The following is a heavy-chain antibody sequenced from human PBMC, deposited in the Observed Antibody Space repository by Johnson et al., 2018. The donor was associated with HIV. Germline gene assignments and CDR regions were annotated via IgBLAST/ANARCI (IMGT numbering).Heavy chain of an antibody. V-gene: IGHV3-NL1*01. CDR2: INWNGGST. D-gene: IGHD3-3*01. J-gene: IGHJ3*02. Sequence: QVQLVESGGGVVQPGRSLRLSCAASGFSFSIYGMHWVRQAPGKGLEWVSGINWNGGSTGYADSVKGRFTISRDNSKNTLYLQMTRLQAEDTAEYYCAKDLGESDKEEWPSDYYDFGRDFTGQVPRAVVGAFDIWGQGTMVTVSS. CDR3: AKDLGESDKEEWPSDYYDFGRDFTGQVPRAVVGAFDI. CDR1: GFSFSIYG.